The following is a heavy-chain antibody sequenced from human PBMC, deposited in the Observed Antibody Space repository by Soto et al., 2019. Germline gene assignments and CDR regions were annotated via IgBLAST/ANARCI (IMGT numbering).Heavy chain of an antibody. V-gene: IGHV3-21*01. D-gene: IGHD2-2*01. CDR2: VSSCSIYI. J-gene: IGHJ4*02. Sequence: PGGSLRLSCAASGFTFNTYTLAWVRQAPGRGLEWVSSVSSCSIYIHYGDSVKGRFTISRDNAQNSVYLQMDSLRADDTAVYYCARETYCSSTSCYLDYWGRGTLVTVSS. CDR3: ARETYCSSTSCYLDY. CDR1: GFTFNTYT.